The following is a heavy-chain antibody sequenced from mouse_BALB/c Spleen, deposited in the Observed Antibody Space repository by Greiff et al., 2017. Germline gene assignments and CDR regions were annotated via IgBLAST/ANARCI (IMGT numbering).Heavy chain of an antibody. CDR3: ARSGGYDEYYFDY. D-gene: IGHD2-2*01. J-gene: IGHJ2*01. CDR1: GYTFTSYW. CDR2: IFPGTGTT. V-gene: IGHV1S132*01. Sequence: VKLQESGAELVKPGASVKLSCKTSGYTFTSYWIQWVKQRPGQGLGWIGEIFPGTGTTYYNEKFKGKATLTIDTSSSTAYMQLSSLTSEDSAVYFCARSGGYDEYYFDYWGQGTTLTVSS.